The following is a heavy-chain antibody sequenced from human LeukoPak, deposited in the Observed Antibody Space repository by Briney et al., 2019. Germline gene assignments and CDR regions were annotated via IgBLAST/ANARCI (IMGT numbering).Heavy chain of an antibody. J-gene: IGHJ4*02. CDR2: IDHSGST. CDR3: ARGPRRVPYFDY. V-gene: IGHV4-34*01. CDR1: GGSFSGYY. Sequence: PSETLSLTCAVYGGSFSGYYWSWIRQPPGKGLEWIGEIDHSGSTNYNPSLKSRVTISVDTSKYQFSLKLSSVTAADTAVYYCARGPRRVPYFDYWGQGTLVTVSS.